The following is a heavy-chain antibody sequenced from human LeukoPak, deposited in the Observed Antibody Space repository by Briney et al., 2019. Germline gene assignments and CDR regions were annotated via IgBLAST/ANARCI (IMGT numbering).Heavy chain of an antibody. D-gene: IGHD3-16*02. CDR3: ARVGVRFDY. CDR1: EFTFSSYS. Sequence: GGSLRLSCAASEFTFSSYSMNWVRQAPGKGLEWVSYISSSSSTIYYADSVKGRFTISRDNAKNSLYLQMKSLRAEDTAVYYCARVGVRFDYWGQGTLVTVSS. V-gene: IGHV3-48*01. J-gene: IGHJ4*02. CDR2: ISSSSSTI.